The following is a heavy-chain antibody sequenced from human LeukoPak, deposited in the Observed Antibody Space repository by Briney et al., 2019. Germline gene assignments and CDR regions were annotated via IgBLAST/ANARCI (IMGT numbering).Heavy chain of an antibody. V-gene: IGHV4-59*01. CDR2: IYYSGST. Sequence: SETLSLTCTVSGGSISSYYWSWIGQPPGKGLDWIGHIYYSGSTNYNPSLKSRVTISVDTSKNQFSLKVSSVTAADTAVYYCARVGCSSTSCSTNYGMDVWGQGTTVTVSS. CDR3: ARVGCSSTSCSTNYGMDV. D-gene: IGHD2-2*02. CDR1: GGSISSYY. J-gene: IGHJ6*02.